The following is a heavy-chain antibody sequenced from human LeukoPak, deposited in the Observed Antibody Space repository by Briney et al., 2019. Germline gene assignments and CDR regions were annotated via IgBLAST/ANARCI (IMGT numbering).Heavy chain of an antibody. CDR3: ARDSSVEMATINAFDI. J-gene: IGHJ3*02. CDR1: GGSISSGGYY. CDR2: IYYSGST. V-gene: IGHV4-31*03. Sequence: SQTLSLTCTVSGGSISSGGYYWSWIRQHPRKGLEWIGYIYYSGSTYYNPSLKSRVTISVDTSKNQFSLKLSSVTAADTAVYYCARDSSVEMATINAFDIWGQGTMVTVSS. D-gene: IGHD5-24*01.